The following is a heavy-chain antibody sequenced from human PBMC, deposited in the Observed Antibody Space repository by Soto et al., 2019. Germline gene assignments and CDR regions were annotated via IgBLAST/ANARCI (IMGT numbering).Heavy chain of an antibody. V-gene: IGHV5-10-1*01. J-gene: IGHJ6*02. CDR3: ARDGFYAGSGRYSYGYSPPRYYAMDV. Sequence: GESLKISCKGSGYSFTKYWISWVRQMPGKGLEWMGRIDPSDSYTNYSPTFQGHVTISADKSISTAYLQWSSLKASDTAMYYCARDGFYAGSGRYSYGYSPPRYYAMDVWGQGTTVTVSS. CDR1: GYSFTKYW. CDR2: IDPSDSYT. D-gene: IGHD5-18*01.